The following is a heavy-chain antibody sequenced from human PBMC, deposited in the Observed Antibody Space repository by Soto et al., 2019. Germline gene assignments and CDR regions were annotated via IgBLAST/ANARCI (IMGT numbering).Heavy chain of an antibody. CDR2: IGTSSSNR. CDR3: ARVFCSGGSCLTDYYYMDV. V-gene: IGHV3-48*01. J-gene: IGHJ6*03. CDR1: GFTFSNYY. D-gene: IGHD2-15*01. Sequence: GGSLRLSCAASGFTFSNYYMNWVRRAPGKGLEWVSYIGTSSSNRFYADSVKGRFTISRDNAMKSLYLQMNNLRAEDTAVYYCARVFCSGGSCLTDYYYMDVWGKGTTVTVSS.